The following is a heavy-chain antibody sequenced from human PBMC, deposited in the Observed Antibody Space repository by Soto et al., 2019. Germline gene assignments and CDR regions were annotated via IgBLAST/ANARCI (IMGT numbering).Heavy chain of an antibody. CDR3: ASLGSGYHNDC. V-gene: IGHV3-48*01. Sequence: EVQLVESGGGLVQPGGSLRLSCAASGFTFSSYTMNWVRQATGKGLEWVSYISSSSSTIYYADPVKGRFTISRDNAKNSLYLQMNTLRVEDTAVYYCASLGSGYHNDCWGQGTLVTVSS. D-gene: IGHD5-12*01. CDR1: GFTFSSYT. J-gene: IGHJ4*02. CDR2: ISSSSSTI.